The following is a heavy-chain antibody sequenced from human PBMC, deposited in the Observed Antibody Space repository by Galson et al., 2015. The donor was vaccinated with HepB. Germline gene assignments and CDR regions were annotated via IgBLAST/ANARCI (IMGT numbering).Heavy chain of an antibody. J-gene: IGHJ6*02. V-gene: IGHV3-33*01. CDR2: IWYDGSNK. CDR3: ARMASKFGVVIGEDYYGMDV. Sequence: SLRLSCAASGFTFSSYGMHWVRQAPGKGLEWVAVIWYDGSNKYYADSVKGRFTIPRDNSKNTLYLQMNSLRAEDTAVYYCARMASKFGVVIGEDYYGMDVWGQGTTVTVSS. CDR1: GFTFSSYG. D-gene: IGHD3-3*01.